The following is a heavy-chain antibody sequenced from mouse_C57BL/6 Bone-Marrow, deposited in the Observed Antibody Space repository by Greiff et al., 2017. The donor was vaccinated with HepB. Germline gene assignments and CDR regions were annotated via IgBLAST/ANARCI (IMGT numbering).Heavy chain of an antibody. D-gene: IGHD1-1*01. CDR3: ARRDYGSSGWYFDV. Sequence: QVQLQQPGAELVKPGASVKLSCKASGYTFTSYWMHWVKQRPGQGLEWIGMIHPNSGSTNYNEKFKSKATLTVDKSSSTAYMQLSSLTSEDSAVYYCARRDYGSSGWYFDVWGTGTTVTVSS. V-gene: IGHV1-64*01. J-gene: IGHJ1*03. CDR2: IHPNSGST. CDR1: GYTFTSYW.